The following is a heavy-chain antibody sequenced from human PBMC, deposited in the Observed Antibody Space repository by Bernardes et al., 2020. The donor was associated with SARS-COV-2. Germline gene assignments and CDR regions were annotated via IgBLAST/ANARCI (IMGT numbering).Heavy chain of an antibody. CDR2: IDYSGIT. J-gene: IGHJ5*02. Sequence: SETLSLTCAVYGGSFRGYYWSWIRQPPGKGLEWIGEIDYSGITNYNPSLKSRVTISLDTSKNQFSLKLGSVTAEDTAVYYCAKGGYRYGSWGQGTLVTVSS. CDR3: AKGGYRYGS. CDR1: GGSFRGYY. V-gene: IGHV4-34*01. D-gene: IGHD5-18*01.